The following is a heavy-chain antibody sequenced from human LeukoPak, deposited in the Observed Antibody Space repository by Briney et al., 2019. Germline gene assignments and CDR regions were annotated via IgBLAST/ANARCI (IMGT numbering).Heavy chain of an antibody. V-gene: IGHV3-23*01. CDR2: IYENGGTT. Sequence: GGSLRLSCVGSGFTFRSHAMSRVRQAPEKGLEFVSGIYENGGTTYYADSVKGRFSISRDNSKNTLYLQMDSLRGEDTAVYYCAKDFRIGYSAHFDYWGQGALVTVSS. CDR3: AKDFRIGYSAHFDY. D-gene: IGHD2-21*01. J-gene: IGHJ4*02. CDR1: GFTFRSHA.